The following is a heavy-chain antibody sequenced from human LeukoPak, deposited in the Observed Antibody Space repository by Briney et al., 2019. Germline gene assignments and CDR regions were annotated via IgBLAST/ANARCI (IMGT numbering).Heavy chain of an antibody. Sequence: GGSLRLSCAASGFTFSSYGMHWVRQAPGKGLEWVAVIWYDGSNKYYADSVKGRFTISRDNSKNTLYLQMNSLRAEDTAVYYCAREGGIAAAGTWLYYYGMDVWGQGTTVTVSS. D-gene: IGHD6-13*01. CDR1: GFTFSSYG. CDR2: IWYDGSNK. V-gene: IGHV3-33*01. CDR3: AREGGIAAAGTWLYYYGMDV. J-gene: IGHJ6*02.